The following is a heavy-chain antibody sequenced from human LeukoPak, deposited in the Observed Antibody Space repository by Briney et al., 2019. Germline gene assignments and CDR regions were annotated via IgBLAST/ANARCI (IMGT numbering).Heavy chain of an antibody. J-gene: IGHJ4*02. D-gene: IGHD6-19*01. V-gene: IGHV4-34*01. CDR3: AIYSSAWYYFDY. Sequence: SETLSLTCAVYGGSFSGYYWSWIRQPPGKGLEWIGEVNHSGSTNYNPSLKSRVTISVDTSKNQFSLKLSSVTAADTAVYYCAIYSSAWYYFDYWGQGTLVTVSS. CDR1: GGSFSGYY. CDR2: VNHSGST.